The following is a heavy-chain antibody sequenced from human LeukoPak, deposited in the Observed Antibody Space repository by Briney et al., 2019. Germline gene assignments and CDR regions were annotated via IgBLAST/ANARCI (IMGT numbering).Heavy chain of an antibody. CDR1: GYSFTSYW. CDR2: IYPGDSDT. Sequence: GESLKISCKGSGYSFTSYWIGWVRQMPGKGLEWMGIIYPGDSDTRYSPSFQGQVTISADKSISTAYLQWSSPKASDTAVYYCASSNWDDSSGYRNYYYGMDVWGQGTTVTVSS. V-gene: IGHV5-51*01. J-gene: IGHJ6*02. CDR3: ASSNWDDSSGYRNYYYGMDV. D-gene: IGHD3-22*01.